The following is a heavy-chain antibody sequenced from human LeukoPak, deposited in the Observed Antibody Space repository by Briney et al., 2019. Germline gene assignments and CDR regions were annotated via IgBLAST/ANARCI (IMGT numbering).Heavy chain of an antibody. J-gene: IGHJ4*02. CDR3: ARGSDLGSYNELEY. V-gene: IGHV3-23*01. Sequence: GGSLRLSCTASGFTFSSFAMSWVRQAPGKGLDWVSGNTGSVGYYANSVKGRFTISRDNSKNTLYLQMNSLGAEDTATYYCARGSDLGSYNELEYWGQGTLVTVSS. CDR1: GFTFSSFA. CDR2: NTGSVG. D-gene: IGHD3-10*01.